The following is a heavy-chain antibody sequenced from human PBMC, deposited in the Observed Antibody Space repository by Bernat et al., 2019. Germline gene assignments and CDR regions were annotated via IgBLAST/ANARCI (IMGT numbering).Heavy chain of an antibody. J-gene: IGHJ4*02. CDR3: TTGSSGGEDY. CDR2: IKSKSSGGTA. Sequence: EVQLVESGGALVKPGGSLRLSCATSGFIFSNFWLSWVRQVPGKGLEWVGRIKSKSSGGTADYGAPVKGRFTISRDDSKNTLYLQMNSLKIEDTAVYYWTTGSSGGEDYWGQGTLVTVSS. D-gene: IGHD3-16*01. V-gene: IGHV3-15*02. CDR1: GFIFSNFW.